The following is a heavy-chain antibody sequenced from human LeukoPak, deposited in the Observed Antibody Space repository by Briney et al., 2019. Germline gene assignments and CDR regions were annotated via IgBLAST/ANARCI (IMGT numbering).Heavy chain of an antibody. CDR3: AAALIYYYDTSVYPFRDY. CDR2: VVPVLHMS. D-gene: IGHD3-22*01. V-gene: IGHV1-69*02. J-gene: IGHJ4*02. Sequence: GASVKVSCKISGGTFSNYSISWVRQAPGHGLEWLGRVVPVLHMSNYAQQFEDKVTITADNSATTVYMELCNLRSEDTALYFCAAALIYYYDTSVYPFRDYWGQGTLVTVSS. CDR1: GGTFSNYS.